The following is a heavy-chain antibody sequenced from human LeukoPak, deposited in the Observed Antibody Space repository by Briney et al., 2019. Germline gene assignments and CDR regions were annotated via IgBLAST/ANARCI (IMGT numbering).Heavy chain of an antibody. CDR2: IIPIFGTA. D-gene: IGHD1-20*01. CDR1: VGTFSSYA. V-gene: IGHV1-69*05. Sequence: SVKVSCKASVGTFSSYAISWVRQAPGQGLEWMGGIIPIFGTANYAQKVQGRGTITTDEYTSTAYMELSSLRSEDTAVYYCATNPMTGYHLGDYYYFYMAVWGKGTTVTVS. J-gene: IGHJ6*03. CDR3: ATNPMTGYHLGDYYYFYMAV.